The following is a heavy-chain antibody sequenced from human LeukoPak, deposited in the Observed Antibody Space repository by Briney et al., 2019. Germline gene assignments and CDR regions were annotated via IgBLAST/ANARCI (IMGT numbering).Heavy chain of an antibody. J-gene: IGHJ6*03. Sequence: QSGGSLRLSCAASGFTFSSYAMSWVRQAPGKGLEWVSVLTGSGGNTYYADSVKGRFTISRDNSKDTLSLQMNSLRAEDAAVYYCVKFRGIQHYNYHMDVWGKGTTVTVSS. V-gene: IGHV3-23*01. CDR1: GFTFSSYA. CDR3: VKFRGIQHYNYHMDV. CDR2: LTGSGGNT. D-gene: IGHD3-10*01.